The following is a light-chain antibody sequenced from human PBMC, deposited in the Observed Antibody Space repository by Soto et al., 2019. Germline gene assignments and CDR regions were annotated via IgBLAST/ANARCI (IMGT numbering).Light chain of an antibody. CDR2: KVS. CDR1: QSLEYSDGKTY. Sequence: DAVLTQSPLSLPVTPGQPASISCRSSQSLEYSDGKTYLNWYQQRPGQSPRRLIYKVSNRDFGVPDRFSSSGPGTAFTLEISRVEAEDVGVYYCMQGSYWPWTFGQATKVDIK. CDR3: MQGSYWPWT. V-gene: IGKV2-30*01. J-gene: IGKJ1*01.